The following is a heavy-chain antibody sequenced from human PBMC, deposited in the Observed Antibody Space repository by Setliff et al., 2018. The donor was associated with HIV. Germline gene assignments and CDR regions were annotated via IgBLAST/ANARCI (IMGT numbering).Heavy chain of an antibody. CDR3: AREPDRIVGAA. Sequence: ASVKVSCKASGYTFTGYYMHWVRQAPGQGLEWMGWINPNSGGTNYAQKFQGRATMTRDTSISTAYMEVRDLRSDDTAVYYCAREPDRIVGAAWGQGTLVTVSS. V-gene: IGHV1-2*02. CDR1: GYTFTGYY. D-gene: IGHD1-26*01. CDR2: INPNSGGT. J-gene: IGHJ5*02.